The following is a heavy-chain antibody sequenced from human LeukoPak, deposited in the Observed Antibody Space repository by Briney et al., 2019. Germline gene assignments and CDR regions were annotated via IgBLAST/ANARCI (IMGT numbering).Heavy chain of an antibody. CDR1: GFTFSSYA. D-gene: IGHD6-6*01. V-gene: IGHV3-23*01. CDR3: AKDLLDSSSRGAYYYYYGMDV. Sequence: PGGSLRLSCAASGFTFSSYAMSWVRQAPGKGLEWVSGISGSGDSDSTYYADSVKGRFTISRDNSRNTLYLQMNSLRAEDTAVYYCAKDLLDSSSRGAYYYYYGMDVWGQGTTVTVSS. CDR2: ISGSGDSDST. J-gene: IGHJ6*02.